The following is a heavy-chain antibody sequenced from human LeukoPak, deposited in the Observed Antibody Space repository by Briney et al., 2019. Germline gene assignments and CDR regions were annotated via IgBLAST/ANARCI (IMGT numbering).Heavy chain of an antibody. V-gene: IGHV3-74*03. D-gene: IGHD3-10*01. Sequence: GGSLRLSCPASGFTFSNYWMHWLRPAPGKGLVWVSRIDSNGISTTYVDYVKGRFTISRDNAKKTLYLQMNSLRAEDTAVYYCARDRTAWFGDLLIGYGMDVWGQGTTVTVSS. CDR3: ARDRTAWFGDLLIGYGMDV. J-gene: IGHJ6*02. CDR2: IDSNGIST. CDR1: GFTFSNYW.